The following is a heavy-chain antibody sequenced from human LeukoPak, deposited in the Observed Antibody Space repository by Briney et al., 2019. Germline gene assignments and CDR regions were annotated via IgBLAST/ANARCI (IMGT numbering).Heavy chain of an antibody. V-gene: IGHV1-69*13. CDR2: IIPIFATA. J-gene: IGHJ4*02. CDR1: GGTFSSYA. CDR3: ASTPGYSGYGGAFDY. D-gene: IGHD5-12*01. Sequence: SVKVSCKASGGTFSSYAISWVRQAPGQGLEWMGGIIPIFATANYAQKFQGRVTITADESTSTAYMELSSLRSEETAVYYCASTPGYSGYGGAFDYWGQGTLVTVSS.